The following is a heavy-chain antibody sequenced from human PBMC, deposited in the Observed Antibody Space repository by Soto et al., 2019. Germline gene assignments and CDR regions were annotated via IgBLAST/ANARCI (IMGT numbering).Heavy chain of an antibody. CDR1: GGSITNSVYY. V-gene: IGHV4-39*01. D-gene: IGHD3-22*01. CDR3: ARTPDSSGYYFDY. CDR2: IFYSGST. J-gene: IGHJ4*02. Sequence: QLQLQESGPGLVKPSETLSLTCTVSGGSITNSVYYWGWVRQPPGKGLEWIGSIFYSGSTHYKPSLQSRVTLSGDTSTNQCSLKLSSVTAADTAVYYCARTPDSSGYYFDYWGQGTLVTVSS.